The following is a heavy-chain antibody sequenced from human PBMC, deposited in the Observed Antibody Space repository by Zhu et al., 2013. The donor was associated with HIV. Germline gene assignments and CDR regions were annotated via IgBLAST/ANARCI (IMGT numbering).Heavy chain of an antibody. J-gene: IGHJ4*02. CDR3: AREPANRYGGNSLFDY. Sequence: QVQLVQSGAEVKKPGSSVKVSCKASGGTFSSYAISWVRQAPGQGLEWMGWINPKGGGTNYPQKFQGRVTMTRDTSISTAYMELTSLRSDDTALYYCAREPANRYGGNSLFDYWGQGILVTVSS. CDR2: INPKGGGT. D-gene: IGHD4-17*01. V-gene: IGHV1-2*02. CDR1: GGTFSSYA.